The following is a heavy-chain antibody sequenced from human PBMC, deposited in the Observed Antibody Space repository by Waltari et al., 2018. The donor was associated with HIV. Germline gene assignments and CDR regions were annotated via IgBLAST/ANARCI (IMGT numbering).Heavy chain of an antibody. Sequence: SGPGLVKPSGTMSLTCFVAGDSVERYFWSWVRQPPGGKPEWIGYVFISGGPIYTPSLKNRVTITLDTSKNQISLWLRSIAPRDEGTYFCARNARRDGYKGAMDVWGQGTRVTIS. CDR3: ARNARRDGYKGAMDV. D-gene: IGHD2-21*02. J-gene: IGHJ6*02. CDR1: GDSVERYF. CDR2: VFISGGP. V-gene: IGHV4-4*08.